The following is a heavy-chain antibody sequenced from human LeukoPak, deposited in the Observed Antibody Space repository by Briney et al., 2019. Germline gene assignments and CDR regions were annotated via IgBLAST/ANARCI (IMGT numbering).Heavy chain of an antibody. D-gene: IGHD6-19*01. Sequence: GGSLRLSCAASGFTFSSYSMNWVRQAPGKGLEWVSSISSSSSYIYYADSVKGRSTISRDNAKNSLYLQMNSLRAEDTAVYYCARDLHSSGWYYFDYWGQGTLVTVSS. CDR3: ARDLHSSGWYYFDY. V-gene: IGHV3-21*01. CDR1: GFTFSSYS. J-gene: IGHJ4*02. CDR2: ISSSSSYI.